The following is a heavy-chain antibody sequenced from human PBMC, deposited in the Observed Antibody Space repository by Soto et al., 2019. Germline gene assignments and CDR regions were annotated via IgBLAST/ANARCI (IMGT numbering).Heavy chain of an antibody. J-gene: IGHJ6*02. D-gene: IGHD1-1*01. Sequence: QVQLVQSGAEVKKPGASVKVSCKASGYTFTSYGISWVRQAPGQGLEWMGWISAYNGNTNYAQKLQGRVTMTTDTSTSTSYMELRSLRSDDTAVYYCARDADWKVRLYYYGMDVWGQGTTVTVSS. V-gene: IGHV1-18*01. CDR3: ARDADWKVRLYYYGMDV. CDR1: GYTFTSYG. CDR2: ISAYNGNT.